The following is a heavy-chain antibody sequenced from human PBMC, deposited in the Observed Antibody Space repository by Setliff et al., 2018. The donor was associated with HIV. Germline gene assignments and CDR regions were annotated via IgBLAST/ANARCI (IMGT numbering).Heavy chain of an antibody. D-gene: IGHD1-1*01. CDR3: ATPHREREDDAFDI. CDR2: MYPNGRT. Sequence: SQTLSLTCNVSGFSIGNFYYWGWVRQPPGKGLEWVGSMYPNGRTYYNPSVKSRVTISVDTSKNQFFLKLSSVTAADTAMYYCATPHREREDDAFDIWGQGTKVT. J-gene: IGHJ3*02. CDR1: GFSIGNFYY. V-gene: IGHV4-38-2*02.